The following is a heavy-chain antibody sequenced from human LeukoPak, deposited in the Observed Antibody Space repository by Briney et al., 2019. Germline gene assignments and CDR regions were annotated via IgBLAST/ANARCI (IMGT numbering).Heavy chain of an antibody. Sequence: SVKVSCKASGGTFSSYAISWVRQAPGQGLEWMGGIIPIFGTANYAQKFAGRVTITTDESTSTAYMELSSLRSEDTAVYYCARDLGSEAAADNVGVAFDIWGQGTMVTVSS. CDR1: GGTFSSYA. CDR3: ARDLGSEAAADNVGVAFDI. V-gene: IGHV1-69*05. CDR2: IIPIFGTA. D-gene: IGHD6-13*01. J-gene: IGHJ3*02.